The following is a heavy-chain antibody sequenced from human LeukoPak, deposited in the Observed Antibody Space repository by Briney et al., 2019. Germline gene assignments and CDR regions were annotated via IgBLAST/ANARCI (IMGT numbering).Heavy chain of an antibody. CDR3: ARSDYDSSGYYDY. D-gene: IGHD3-22*01. Sequence: SQTLSLTCTVSGGSISSGDYYWTWIRQPPGKGLEWIAYIYYTGSTYYNPSLKSRVTISVDTSKNQFSLKMTSLTAADTAVYYCARSDYDSSGYYDYWGQGTLVTVSS. CDR1: GGSISSGDYY. J-gene: IGHJ4*02. V-gene: IGHV4-30-4*01. CDR2: IYYTGST.